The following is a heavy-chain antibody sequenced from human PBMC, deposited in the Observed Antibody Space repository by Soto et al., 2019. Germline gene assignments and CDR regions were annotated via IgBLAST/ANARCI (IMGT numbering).Heavy chain of an antibody. CDR2: IYHSGST. CDR1: SGSISSSNW. Sequence: SETLSLTCAVSSGSISSSNWWSWVRQPPGKGLEWIGEIYHSGSTNYNPSLKSRVTISVDESKNQFSLKLSSVTAADTAVYYCARVIGGAVTTWFDPWGQGTLVTVSS. CDR3: ARVIGGAVTTWFDP. V-gene: IGHV4-4*02. D-gene: IGHD4-17*01. J-gene: IGHJ5*02.